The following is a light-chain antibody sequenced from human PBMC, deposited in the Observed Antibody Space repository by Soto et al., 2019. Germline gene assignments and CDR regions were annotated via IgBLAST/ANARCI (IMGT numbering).Light chain of an antibody. Sequence: DIQMTQSPSSLSASVGDRVTITCQASQDISNYLNWYQQKPGKAPKLLIYDASNLETGVPSRFSGSGSGTDFTFTISSLQPEDIATYYCQQYDNLGWTFGQGTKVDIK. CDR1: QDISNY. CDR2: DAS. J-gene: IGKJ1*01. V-gene: IGKV1-33*01. CDR3: QQYDNLGWT.